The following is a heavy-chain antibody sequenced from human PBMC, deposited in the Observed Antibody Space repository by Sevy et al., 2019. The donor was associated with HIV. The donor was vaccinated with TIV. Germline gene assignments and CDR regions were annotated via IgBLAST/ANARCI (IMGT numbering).Heavy chain of an antibody. Sequence: GGSLRLSCAASGFTFSSFGMNWVRQAPGKGLEWISYISHSTNTRLYAASVTGRFSISRDNARYSLYLQMNSLRAEDTAVYYCARESYFYDTTTFPENDYWGRGTLVTVSS. CDR1: GFTFSSFG. CDR3: ARESYFYDTTTFPENDY. V-gene: IGHV3-48*01. CDR2: ISHSTNTR. D-gene: IGHD3-22*01. J-gene: IGHJ4*02.